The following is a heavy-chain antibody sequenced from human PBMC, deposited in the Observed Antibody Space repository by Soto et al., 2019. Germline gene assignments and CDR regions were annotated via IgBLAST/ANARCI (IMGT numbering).Heavy chain of an antibody. Sequence: ASVKVSCKASGYTFTSYGISWVRQAPGQGLEWMGWISAYNGNTNYAQKLQGRVTMTTDTSTSTAYMELRSLRSDDTAVYYCAREGTYYDFWSGYFLGNDWFDPWGQGTLVTVSS. J-gene: IGHJ5*02. D-gene: IGHD3-3*01. CDR2: ISAYNGNT. V-gene: IGHV1-18*01. CDR3: AREGTYYDFWSGYFLGNDWFDP. CDR1: GYTFTSYG.